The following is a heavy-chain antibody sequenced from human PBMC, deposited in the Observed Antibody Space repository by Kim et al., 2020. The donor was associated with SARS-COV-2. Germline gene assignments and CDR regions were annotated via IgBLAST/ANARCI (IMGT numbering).Heavy chain of an antibody. CDR1: GYSLTQLC. Sequence: ASVKVSCKVSGYSLTQLCMHWVRQAPGKGLEWMGGFDPEDGEIIYAQIFRGRVTMTEDTSTDTAYMELTSLRFEDTAIYYCAPFSYDSSGLRGNWFDPWGQGTLVTVSS. D-gene: IGHD3-22*01. CDR3: APFSYDSSGLRGNWFDP. J-gene: IGHJ5*02. V-gene: IGHV1-24*01. CDR2: FDPEDGEI.